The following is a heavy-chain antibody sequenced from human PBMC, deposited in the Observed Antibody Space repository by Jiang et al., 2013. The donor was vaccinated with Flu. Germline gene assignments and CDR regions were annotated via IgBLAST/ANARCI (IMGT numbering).Heavy chain of an antibody. V-gene: IGHV3-30*18. CDR3: AKKFPGSYYYGSGSYYTGPYYYYGMDV. CDR2: ISYDGSNK. D-gene: IGHD3-10*01. Sequence: LEWVALISYDGSNKYYADSVKGRFTISRDNSKNTLYLQMNSLRAEDTAVYYCAKKFPGSYYYGSGSYYTGPYYYYGMDVWGQGTTVTVSS. J-gene: IGHJ6*02.